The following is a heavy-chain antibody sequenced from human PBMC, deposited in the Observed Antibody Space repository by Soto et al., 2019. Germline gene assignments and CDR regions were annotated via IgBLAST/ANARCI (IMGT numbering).Heavy chain of an antibody. Sequence: QVRLQESGTGLVKPSQTLSLTCTFSICSLSSGDYYWRLIRQPPGRVLEWIGYIYYSGSTYDTPSLQSRVTISVDTSKNQFLLKLSSVTAADTAVYYGARVVGYWSGFDPWGQGPLVTVSS. J-gene: IGHJ5*02. V-gene: IGHV4-30-4*01. D-gene: IGHD2-15*01. CDR3: ARVVGYWSGFDP. CDR1: ICSLSSGDYY. CDR2: IYYSGST.